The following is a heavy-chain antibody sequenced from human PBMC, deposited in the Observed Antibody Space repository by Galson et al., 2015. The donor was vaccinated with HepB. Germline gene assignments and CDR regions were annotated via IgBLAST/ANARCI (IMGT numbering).Heavy chain of an antibody. Sequence: PALVKPTQTLTLTCTFSGFSLSTSGVGVGWIRQPPGKALEWLALIYWDDEKRYSPSLKSRLTITKDTSKNQVVLTMTNMDPVDTATYYCAHSRPYYGDYGTINSYFDYWGQGTLVTVSS. CDR1: GFSLSTSGVG. D-gene: IGHD4-17*01. CDR2: IYWDDEK. CDR3: AHSRPYYGDYGTINSYFDY. V-gene: IGHV2-5*02. J-gene: IGHJ4*02.